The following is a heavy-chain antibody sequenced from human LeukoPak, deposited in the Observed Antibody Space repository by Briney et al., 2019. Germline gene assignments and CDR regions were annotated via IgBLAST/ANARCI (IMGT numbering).Heavy chain of an antibody. CDR1: GTSISSYY. CDR3: AREAGTHWFDP. D-gene: IGHD6-13*01. V-gene: IGHV4-59*01. J-gene: IGHJ5*02. Sequence: SETLSLTCTVSGTSISSYYWSWIRQPPGKGLEWIGCIYSSGSTSYNPSLKSRVTISVDTSKNQFSLKLSSVTAADTAVYYCAREAGTHWFDPWGQGTLVTVSS. CDR2: IYSSGST.